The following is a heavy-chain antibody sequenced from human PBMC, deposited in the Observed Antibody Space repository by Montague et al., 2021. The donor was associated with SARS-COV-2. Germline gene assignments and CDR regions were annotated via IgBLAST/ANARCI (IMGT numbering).Heavy chain of an antibody. Sequence: CAISGDSVSMNSAAWNWVRQSPSIGLDWLGRTYYRSKWYSDYAVPVKSRITINPDTSKNQISLQLNSVTPEDTAVYYCARTSASSDYWGQGTLVTVSS. D-gene: IGHD1-26*01. V-gene: IGHV6-1*01. CDR2: TYYRSKWYS. CDR1: GDSVSMNSAA. J-gene: IGHJ4*02. CDR3: ARTSASSDY.